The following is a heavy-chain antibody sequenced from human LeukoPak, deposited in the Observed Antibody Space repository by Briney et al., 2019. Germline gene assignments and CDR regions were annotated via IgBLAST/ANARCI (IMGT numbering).Heavy chain of an antibody. J-gene: IGHJ4*02. CDR3: ANLNRWLVQPLFDY. CDR1: GFTFSSYA. CDR2: ISGSGGST. V-gene: IGHV3-23*01. D-gene: IGHD6-19*01. Sequence: TGGSLRLSCAASGFTFSSYAMSRVRQAPGKGLEWVSAISGSGGSTYYADSVKGRFTISRDNSKNTLYLQMNSLRAEDTAVYYCANLNRWLVQPLFDYWGQGTLVTVSS.